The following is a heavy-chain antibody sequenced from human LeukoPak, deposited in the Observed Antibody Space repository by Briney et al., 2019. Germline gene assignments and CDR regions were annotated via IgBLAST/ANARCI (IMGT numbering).Heavy chain of an antibody. J-gene: IGHJ4*02. CDR1: GFTFSTCG. Sequence: GGSLRLSCAASGFTFSTCGVHWVRQAPGTGLEWVAVIWYDGSNKYYADSVKGRFTISRDNSKNTLDLQMNSLRAEDSVVYYCAGGPMARGALVEYWGQGTLVTVSS. D-gene: IGHD3-10*01. CDR3: AGGPMARGALVEY. CDR2: IWYDGSNK. V-gene: IGHV3-33*01.